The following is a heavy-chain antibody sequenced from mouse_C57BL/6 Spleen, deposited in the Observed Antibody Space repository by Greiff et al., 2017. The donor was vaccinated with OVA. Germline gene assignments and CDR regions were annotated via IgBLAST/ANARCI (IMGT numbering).Heavy chain of an antibody. CDR3: ARRDSSGYVAY. CDR1: GYTFTSYW. V-gene: IGHV1-69*01. Sequence: QVQLQQPGAELVMPGASVKLSCKASGYTFTSYWMHWVKQRPGQGLEWIGEIDPSDSYTNYNQKFKGKSPLTVDKSSSTAYMQLSSLTSEDSAVYYCARRDSSGYVAYWGQGTLVTVSA. J-gene: IGHJ3*01. CDR2: IDPSDSYT. D-gene: IGHD3-2*02.